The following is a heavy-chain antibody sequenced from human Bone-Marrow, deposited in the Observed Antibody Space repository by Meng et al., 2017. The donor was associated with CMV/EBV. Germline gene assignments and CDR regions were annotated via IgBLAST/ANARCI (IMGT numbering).Heavy chain of an antibody. Sequence: GESLKISCAASGFTFSSYSMNWVRQAPGKGLEWVSSISSSSSYKYYAESVKGRFTISRDNAKNSLYLQMNRLRAEDTAVYYCARVTDYVWGVTSWENVFDIWRQGTMVTVSS. V-gene: IGHV3-21*01. J-gene: IGHJ3*02. CDR1: GFTFSSYS. CDR2: ISSSSSYK. D-gene: IGHD3-16*01. CDR3: ARVTDYVWGVTSWENVFDI.